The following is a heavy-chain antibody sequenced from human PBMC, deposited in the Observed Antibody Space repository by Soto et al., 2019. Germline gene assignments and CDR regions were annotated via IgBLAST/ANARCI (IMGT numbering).Heavy chain of an antibody. CDR3: ARTITIFGVVNDAFDI. Sequence: VASVKVSCKASGGTFSSYGISWVRQAPGQGLEWMGWISAYNGNTNYAQKLQGRVTMTTDTSTSTAYMELRSLRSDDTAVYYCARTITIFGVVNDAFDIWGQGTMVTVSS. CDR2: ISAYNGNT. D-gene: IGHD3-3*01. J-gene: IGHJ3*02. V-gene: IGHV1-18*01. CDR1: GGTFSSYG.